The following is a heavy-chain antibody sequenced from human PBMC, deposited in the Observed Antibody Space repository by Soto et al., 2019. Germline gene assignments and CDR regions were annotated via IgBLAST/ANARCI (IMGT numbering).Heavy chain of an antibody. J-gene: IGHJ4*02. Sequence: ASVKVSCKASGYTFTGYYMHWVRQAPGQGLEWMGWINPNSGGTNYAQKFQGWVTMTRDTSISTAYMELSRLRSDDTAVYYCASGASTVTPPKYYFDYWGQGTLVTVSS. V-gene: IGHV1-2*04. CDR3: ASGASTVTPPKYYFDY. CDR2: INPNSGGT. D-gene: IGHD4-17*01. CDR1: GYTFTGYY.